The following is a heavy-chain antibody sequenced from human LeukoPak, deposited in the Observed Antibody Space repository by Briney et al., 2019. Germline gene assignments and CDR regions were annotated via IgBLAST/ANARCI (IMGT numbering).Heavy chain of an antibody. CDR3: VSFYETY. CDR1: GNYW. Sequence: GGSLGLSCAASGNYWMHWVRQAPGKGLVWVSHINSDGSWTSYADSVKGRFTISKDNAKNTVYLQMNSLRAEDTAVYYCVSFYETYWGRGTLVTVSS. V-gene: IGHV3-74*01. J-gene: IGHJ4*02. CDR2: INSDGSWT. D-gene: IGHD2/OR15-2a*01.